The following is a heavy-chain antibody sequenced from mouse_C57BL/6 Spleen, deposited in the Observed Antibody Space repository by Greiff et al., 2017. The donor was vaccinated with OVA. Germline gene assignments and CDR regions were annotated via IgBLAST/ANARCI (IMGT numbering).Heavy chain of an antibody. CDR2: IYPGSGNT. J-gene: IGHJ3*01. Sequence: VQLQQSGAELVRPGASVKLSCKASGYTFTDYYINWVKQRPGQGLEWIARIYPGSGNTYYNEKFKGKATLTAEKSSSTAYMQLSSLTSEDSAVYVCAREHYGNYGFAYWGQGTLVTVSA. CDR3: AREHYGNYGFAY. CDR1: GYTFTDYY. V-gene: IGHV1-76*01. D-gene: IGHD2-1*01.